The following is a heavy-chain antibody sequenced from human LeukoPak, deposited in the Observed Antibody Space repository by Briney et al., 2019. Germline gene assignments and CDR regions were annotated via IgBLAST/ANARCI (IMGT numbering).Heavy chain of an antibody. CDR3: ARGSTYYESSGQVPFDY. J-gene: IGHJ4*02. D-gene: IGHD3-22*01. V-gene: IGHV3-48*01. Sequence: GGSLTLYCAASGFTFNTYTMNWDRHAPGQGLVWVSYISGSSGIIDYADSVRGRFTVSRDNAKNSPYLQMNSLRAEDTAVYYCARGSTYYESSGQVPFDYWGQGTLVTVSS. CDR2: ISGSSGII. CDR1: GFTFNTYT.